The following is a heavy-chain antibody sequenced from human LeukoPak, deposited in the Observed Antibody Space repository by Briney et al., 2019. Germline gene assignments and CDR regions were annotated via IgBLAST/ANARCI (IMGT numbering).Heavy chain of an antibody. D-gene: IGHD3-3*01. V-gene: IGHV1-8*03. J-gene: IGHJ4*02. CDR2: MNPNSGNT. CDR3: ARGYGYYDFWSGYSSPFDY. Sequence: GASVKVSCKXSGYTFTSYDINWVRQATGQGLEWMGWMNPNSGNTGYAQKFQGGVTITRNTSISTAYMELSSLRSEDTAVYYCARGYGYYDFWSGYSSPFDYWGQGTLVTVSS. CDR1: GYTFTSYD.